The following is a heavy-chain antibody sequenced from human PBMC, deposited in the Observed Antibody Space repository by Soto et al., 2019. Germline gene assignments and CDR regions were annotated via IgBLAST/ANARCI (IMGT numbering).Heavy chain of an antibody. D-gene: IGHD4-17*01. V-gene: IGHV2-5*02. J-gene: IGHJ4*02. CDR3: AHAGDYDLLTFDH. Sequence: QITLKESGPTLVRPAQTLTLTCAFSGFSLTTYDMGVAWIRQPPGNALEWLALIYWDDDKRYSPSLTDRLAVSKDTSRNQVVLTITNLDPGDTATYFCAHAGDYDLLTFDHWCPGILVTVSS. CDR1: GFSLTTYDMG. CDR2: IYWDDDK.